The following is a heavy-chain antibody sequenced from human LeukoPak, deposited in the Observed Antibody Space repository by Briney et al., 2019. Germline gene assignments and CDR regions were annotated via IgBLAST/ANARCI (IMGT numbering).Heavy chain of an antibody. CDR1: GGSFSGYY. J-gene: IGHJ4*02. CDR3: ARGPRRFDY. CDR2: INHSGST. V-gene: IGHV4-34*01. Sequence: PSETLSLTCAVYGGSFSGYYWSWIRQPPGKGLEWIGEINHSGSTNYNPSLKSRVTIPVDTSKNQFSLKLSSVTAADTAVYYCARGPRRFDYWGQGTLVTVSS.